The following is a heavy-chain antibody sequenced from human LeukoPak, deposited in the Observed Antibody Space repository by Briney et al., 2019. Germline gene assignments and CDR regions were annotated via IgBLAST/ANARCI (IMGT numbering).Heavy chain of an antibody. D-gene: IGHD3-22*01. CDR3: AKDGGKHYYDSSPKYYFDY. CDR2: INGGGSTI. CDR1: GFTFSSNA. Sequence: GGSLRLSCAASGFTFSSNAMTWVRQAPGRGLEWVSSINGGGSTIYYADSVKGRFTISRDNSKNTLFLQMNSLRAEDTAVYYCAKDGGKHYYDSSPKYYFDYWGQGTLVTVSS. V-gene: IGHV3-23*01. J-gene: IGHJ4*02.